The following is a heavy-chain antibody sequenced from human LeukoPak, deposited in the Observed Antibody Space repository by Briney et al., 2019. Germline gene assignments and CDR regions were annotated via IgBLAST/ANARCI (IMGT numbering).Heavy chain of an antibody. J-gene: IGHJ4*02. V-gene: IGHV1-24*01. CDR2: VETKDGET. CDR3: ATALPDSSGWYRY. CDR1: GYTLTELS. Sequence: SVTVSFKFSGYTLTELSMHWMRQAPPKGKEWVGGVETKDGETIYAQKYQGRVTMTEDTSTDTAYMVLSSLRSEDTAVYYCATALPDSSGWYRYWGQGTLVTVSS. D-gene: IGHD6-19*01.